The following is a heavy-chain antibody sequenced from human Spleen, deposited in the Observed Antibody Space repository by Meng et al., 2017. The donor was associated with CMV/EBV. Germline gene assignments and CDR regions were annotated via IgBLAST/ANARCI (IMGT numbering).Heavy chain of an antibody. CDR2: INQDGSEK. CDR3: ARRILYFDY. D-gene: IGHD2-15*01. CDR1: GFIFSDYG. Sequence: GESLKISCEPSGFIFSDYGMHWVRQDPGKGLEWVANINQDGSEKDYVDSVKGRFIISRDNGKNSLSLQMNSLRAEDTAVYYCARRILYFDYWGQGSLVTVSS. J-gene: IGHJ4*02. V-gene: IGHV3-7*01.